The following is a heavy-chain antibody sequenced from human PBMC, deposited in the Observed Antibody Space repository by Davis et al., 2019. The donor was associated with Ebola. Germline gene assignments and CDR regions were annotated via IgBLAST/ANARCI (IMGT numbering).Heavy chain of an antibody. V-gene: IGHV3-7*04. Sequence: GESLKISCAASGFTLSSYWMSWVRQAPGKGLEWVANIKQDGSEKYYVQSVKGRFTISRDNAKNSVYLQMNSLRGEDTAVYYCAKDSGWQMSPWGQGTLVTVSS. D-gene: IGHD6-19*01. CDR2: IKQDGSEK. CDR3: AKDSGWQMSP. J-gene: IGHJ5*02. CDR1: GFTLSSYW.